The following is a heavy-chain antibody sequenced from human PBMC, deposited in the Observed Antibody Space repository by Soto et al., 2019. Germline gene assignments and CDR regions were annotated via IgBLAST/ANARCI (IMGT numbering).Heavy chain of an antibody. CDR3: ARGGQWLVNWFDP. Sequence: QVQLVESGGGVVQPGRSLRLSCAASGFTFSSFAMHWVRQAPGKGLEWVASLSYDGSDRYYEDSVKGRHIISRDNSKNTVYLQLNSLRSEDTALYYCARGGQWLVNWFDPWGQGTLVTVSS. D-gene: IGHD6-19*01. J-gene: IGHJ5*02. CDR2: LSYDGSDR. CDR1: GFTFSSFA. V-gene: IGHV3-30*04.